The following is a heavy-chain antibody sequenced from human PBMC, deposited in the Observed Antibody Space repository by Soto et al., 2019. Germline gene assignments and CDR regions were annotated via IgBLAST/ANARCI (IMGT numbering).Heavy chain of an antibody. D-gene: IGHD6-19*01. CDR2: IYHRGTT. CDR1: GGSISDNNW. CDR3: ARHIGVTGTRGFDY. Sequence: QVQLQESGPGLVKPSGTLSPTCAVSGGSISDNNWWSWVRQPPGKGLEWIGEIYHRGTTNYRPYLRSRITISMDKSKNQISLTLDSVTAADSAAYYCARHIGVTGTRGFDYWGQGILVTVSP. J-gene: IGHJ4*02. V-gene: IGHV4-4*02.